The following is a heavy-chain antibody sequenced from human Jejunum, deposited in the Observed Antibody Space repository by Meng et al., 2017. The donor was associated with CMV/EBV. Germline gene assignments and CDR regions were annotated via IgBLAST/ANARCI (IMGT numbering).Heavy chain of an antibody. CDR3: ATEVAVRNYFSYGMDV. D-gene: IGHD3-10*01. J-gene: IGHJ6*02. CDR1: FPVNRHF. CDR2: SYSAGMT. V-gene: IGHV3-53*05. Sequence: FPVNRHFMAWVRQAPGKGLEWVAVSYSAGMTYYADSVKGRFTISRDNSKNTMYLQMNGLRLEDTAMYYCATEVAVRNYFSYGMDVWGQGTAVTVSS.